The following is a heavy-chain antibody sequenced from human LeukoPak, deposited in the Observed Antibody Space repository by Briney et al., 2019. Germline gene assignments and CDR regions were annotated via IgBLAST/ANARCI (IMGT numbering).Heavy chain of an antibody. CDR1: GGSISSGGYY. J-gene: IGHJ4*02. Sequence: SQTLSLTCTVSGGSISSGGYYWSWIRQPPGKGLEWIGYIYHSGSTYYNPSLKSRVTISVDRSKNQFSLKLSSVTAADTAVYYCAREGYSIFGVVRSEYYFDYWGQGTLVTVSS. CDR2: IYHSGST. D-gene: IGHD3-3*01. V-gene: IGHV4-30-2*01. CDR3: AREGYSIFGVVRSEYYFDY.